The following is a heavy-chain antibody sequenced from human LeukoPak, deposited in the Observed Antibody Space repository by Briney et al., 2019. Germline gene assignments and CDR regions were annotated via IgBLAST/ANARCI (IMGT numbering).Heavy chain of an antibody. CDR3: ARKLLRADYYYIDV. CDR2: ISSSSSPI. J-gene: IGHJ6*03. D-gene: IGHD4-23*01. CDR1: GFTFSSYS. Sequence: GGSLRLSCAASGFTFSSYSMNWVRQAPGKGLEWVAYISSSSSPIYYADFVKGRFTISRDNAKGSLYLEMNSLTAEDTAVYYCARKLLRADYYYIDVWGKGTTVTVSS. V-gene: IGHV3-48*01.